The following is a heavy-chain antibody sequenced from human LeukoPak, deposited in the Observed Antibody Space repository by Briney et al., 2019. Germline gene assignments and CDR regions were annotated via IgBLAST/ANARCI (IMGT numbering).Heavy chain of an antibody. CDR3: ARKAYGLDV. CDR2: IKQDGSEK. V-gene: IGHV3-7*03. Sequence: GGFLRLSCAPSGFTFSSYWMSWVRQAPGKGLEWAANIKQDGSEKYYVDSVKGRFTISRDNGKNSLYLQMNSLRAEDTAVYYCARKAYGLDVWGKGTTVTVSS. J-gene: IGHJ6*04. CDR1: GFTFSSYW.